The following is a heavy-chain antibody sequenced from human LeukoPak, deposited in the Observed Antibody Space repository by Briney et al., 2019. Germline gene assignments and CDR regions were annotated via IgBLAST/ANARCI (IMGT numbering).Heavy chain of an antibody. V-gene: IGHV3-30*18. J-gene: IGHJ4*02. CDR3: AKQFGKVVVSSLDY. Sequence: QPGRSLRLSCAASGFTFSSYGMHWVRQAPGKGLEWVAVISYDGGNKYYADSVKGRFTISRDNSKNTLYLQMNSLRAEDTAVYYCAKQFGKVVVSSLDYWGQGTLVTVSS. D-gene: IGHD3-22*01. CDR2: ISYDGGNK. CDR1: GFTFSSYG.